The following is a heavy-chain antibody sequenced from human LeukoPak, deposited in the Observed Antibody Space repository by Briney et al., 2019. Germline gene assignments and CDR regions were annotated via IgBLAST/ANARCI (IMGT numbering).Heavy chain of an antibody. CDR1: GFTFSSYW. V-gene: IGHV3-74*01. CDR2: INTNGSPT. D-gene: IGHD6-19*01. J-gene: IGHJ5*02. CDR3: ARGADTGYSSDS. Sequence: GGSLRLSCAASGFTFSSYWMHWVRQAPGKGLVWVSRINTNGSPTQYADSVKGRFTISRDNAKNTLYLQMNSLRAEDTAVYYCARGADTGYSSDSWGRGTLVTVSS.